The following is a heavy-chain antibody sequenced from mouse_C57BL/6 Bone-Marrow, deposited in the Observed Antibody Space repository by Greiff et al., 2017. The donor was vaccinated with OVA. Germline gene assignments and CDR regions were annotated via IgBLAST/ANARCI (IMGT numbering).Heavy chain of an antibody. CDR3: AREGYYYGSRVFAY. Sequence: QVQLQQPGAELVRPGTSVKLSCKASGYTFTSYWMHWVKQRPGQGLEWIGVIDPSDSYTNYNQKFKGKATLTVDTSSSTAYMQLSSLTSEDSAVYYCAREGYYYGSRVFAYWGQGTLVTVSA. D-gene: IGHD1-1*01. V-gene: IGHV1-59*01. CDR2: IDPSDSYT. CDR1: GYTFTSYW. J-gene: IGHJ3*01.